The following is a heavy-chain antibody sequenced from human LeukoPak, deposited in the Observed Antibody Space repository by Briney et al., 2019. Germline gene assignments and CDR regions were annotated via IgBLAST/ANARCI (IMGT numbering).Heavy chain of an antibody. V-gene: IGHV4-34*01. J-gene: IGHJ4*02. CDR1: GGSFSGYY. Sequence: KPSETLSLTCAVYGGSFSGYYWSWIRQPPGKGLEWIGEINHSGSTNYNPSLKSRVTISVDTSKNQFSLKLSSVTAEDTAVYYCARVRGPGGVYYFDYWGQGTLVTVSS. CDR2: INHSGST. D-gene: IGHD4-23*01. CDR3: ARVRGPGGVYYFDY.